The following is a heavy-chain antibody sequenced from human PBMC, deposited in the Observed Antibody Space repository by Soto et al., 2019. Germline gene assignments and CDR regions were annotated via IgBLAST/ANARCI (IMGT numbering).Heavy chain of an antibody. J-gene: IGHJ4*02. CDR2: THHSGST. CDR1: GGSLSGNY. D-gene: IGHD2-21*02. CDR3: ARTTAAIHLNY. V-gene: IGHV4-34*01. Sequence: QAQLQQWGTGLLKPSETLSLTCAVYGGSLSGNYWGWIRQPPGKGLEWIGETHHSGSTAYNPFLKSRVTISVDTSRNQFSLKLNSVTAADTAVYYCARTTAAIHLNYWSQGTLVTVSS.